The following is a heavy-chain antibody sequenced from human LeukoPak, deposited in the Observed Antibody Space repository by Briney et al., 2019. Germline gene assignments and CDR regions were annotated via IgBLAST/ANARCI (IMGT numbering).Heavy chain of an antibody. CDR1: GFTFSSYS. J-gene: IGHJ6*04. V-gene: IGHV3-21*01. CDR2: ISSSSSYI. D-gene: IGHD6-13*01. Sequence: GGSLRLSCAASGFTFSSYSMNWVRQAPGKGLEWVSSISSSSSYIYYADSVKGRFTISRDNAKNSLYLQMYSLRAEDTAVYYCARSHGYSSTWYILDVWGKGTTVTVSS. CDR3: ARSHGYSSTWYILDV.